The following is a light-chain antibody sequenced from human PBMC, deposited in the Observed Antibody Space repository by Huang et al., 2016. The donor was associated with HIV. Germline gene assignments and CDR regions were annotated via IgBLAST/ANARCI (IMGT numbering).Light chain of an antibody. CDR1: QSVSSY. Sequence: EIVLTQSPATLSLSPGERATLPCRASQSVSSYLAWYQQKSGQAPRLLIYDASKRATGIQARFSGRGSATDFTLTISSLEPEDFAVDFCQRRNSWPPIFTFGPGTKVDIK. V-gene: IGKV3-11*01. J-gene: IGKJ3*01. CDR2: DAS. CDR3: QRRNSWPPIFT.